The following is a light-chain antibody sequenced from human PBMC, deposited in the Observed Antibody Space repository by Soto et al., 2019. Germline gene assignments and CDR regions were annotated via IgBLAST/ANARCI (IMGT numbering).Light chain of an antibody. J-gene: IGLJ3*02. CDR3: AAWDGGLNVWV. CDR2: SND. V-gene: IGLV1-44*01. Sequence: QSVLTQPPSASGTPGQRVTISCSGSSSNIGTNTVNWYQQVPGTAPKLLIYSNDQRPSGVPDRFSGSKSGTSASLAISGLQSEEEDDYYCAAWDGGLNVWVCGGGTKLTVL. CDR1: SSNIGTNT.